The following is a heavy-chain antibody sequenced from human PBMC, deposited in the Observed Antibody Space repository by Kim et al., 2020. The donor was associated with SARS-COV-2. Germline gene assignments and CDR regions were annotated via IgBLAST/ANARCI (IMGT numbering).Heavy chain of an antibody. V-gene: IGHV1-2*02. D-gene: IGHD2-2*01. CDR3: ARDGIVVVPAAINYYYYGMDV. CDR1: GYTFTGYY. CDR2: INPNSGGT. Sequence: ASVKVSCKASGYTFTGYYMHWVRQAPGQGLEWMGWINPNSGGTNYAQKFQGRVTMTRDTSISTAYMELSRLRSDDTAVYYCARDGIVVVPAAINYYYYGMDVWGQGTTVTVSS. J-gene: IGHJ6*02.